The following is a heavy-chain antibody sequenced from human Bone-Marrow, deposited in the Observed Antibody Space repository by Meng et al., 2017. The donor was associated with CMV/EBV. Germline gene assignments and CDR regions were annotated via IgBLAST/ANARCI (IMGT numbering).Heavy chain of an antibody. D-gene: IGHD3-10*01. CDR3: ARGVGMVLLWFGGPDWFDP. V-gene: IGHV1-69*10. CDR2: IIPILGIA. J-gene: IGHJ5*02. Sequence: SVKVSCKASGGTFSSYAISWVRQAPGQGLEWMGGIIPILGIANYAQKFQGRVTMTRNTSISTAYMELSSLRSEDTAVYYCARGVGMVLLWFGGPDWFDPWGQGTRVTGYS. CDR1: GGTFSSYA.